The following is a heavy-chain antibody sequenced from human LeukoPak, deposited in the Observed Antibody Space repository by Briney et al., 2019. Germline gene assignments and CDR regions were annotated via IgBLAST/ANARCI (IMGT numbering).Heavy chain of an antibody. CDR1: GGTFSSYA. Sequence: SVKVSCKASGGTFSSYAISWVRQAPGQGLEWMGGIIPIFGTANHAQKFQGRVTITADESTSTAYMELSSLRSEDTAVYYCARDKLLWFGELLFNWSDPWGQGTLVTVSS. CDR3: ARDKLLWFGELLFNWSDP. V-gene: IGHV1-69*13. D-gene: IGHD3-10*01. CDR2: IIPIFGTA. J-gene: IGHJ5*02.